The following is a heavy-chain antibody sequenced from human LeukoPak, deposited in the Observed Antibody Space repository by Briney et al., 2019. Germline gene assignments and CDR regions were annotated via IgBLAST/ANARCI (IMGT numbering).Heavy chain of an antibody. CDR3: AKDGIAAAGPFDY. CDR1: GFTFDDYA. V-gene: IGHV3-9*01. CDR2: ISWNSGSI. Sequence: PGGSLRLSCAASGFTFDDYAMHWVRQAPGKGLEWVSGISWNSGSIGYADSVKGRFTISRDNAKNSLYLQMNSLRAEDTALYYCAKDGIAAAGPFDYWGQGTLVTVSS. J-gene: IGHJ4*02. D-gene: IGHD6-13*01.